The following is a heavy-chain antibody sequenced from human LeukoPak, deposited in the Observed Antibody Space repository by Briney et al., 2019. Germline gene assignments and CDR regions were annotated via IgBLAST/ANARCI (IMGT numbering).Heavy chain of an antibody. CDR1: GGTFSSYA. Sequence: ASVKVSCKASGGTFSSYAINWVRQATGQGLEWMGWMNPNSGNTGYAQKFQGRVTMTRNTSISTAYMELSSLRSEDTAVYYCATWYYDILTGYYNPRRFDYWGQGTLVTVSS. D-gene: IGHD3-9*01. CDR3: ATWYYDILTGYYNPRRFDY. J-gene: IGHJ4*02. CDR2: MNPNSGNT. V-gene: IGHV1-8*02.